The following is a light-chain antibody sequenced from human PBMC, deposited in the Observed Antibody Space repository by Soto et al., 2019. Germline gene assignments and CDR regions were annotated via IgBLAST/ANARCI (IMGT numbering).Light chain of an antibody. J-gene: IGKJ2*01. CDR1: QAVTGNY. V-gene: IGKV3-20*01. CDR2: GTS. CDR3: QQCGPSLRYT. Sequence: EVVLTQSPDTLSLSPGETATLSCRASQAVTGNYLAWHQQKPGQAPRLLIYGTSNRATGIPDRFSGSGSGTDFTLTISRLEPEDFAVYYCQQCGPSLRYTFGQGTKLEIK.